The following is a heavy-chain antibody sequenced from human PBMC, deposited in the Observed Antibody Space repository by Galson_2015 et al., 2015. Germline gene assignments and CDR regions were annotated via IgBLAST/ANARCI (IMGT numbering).Heavy chain of an antibody. V-gene: IGHV3-53*01. CDR2: IDSDGRT. D-gene: IGHD3-10*01. CDR3: ARGPRFRELSCFDP. CDR1: GFTVSNNF. Sequence: SLRLSCAPSGFTVSNNFMSWVRQAPGKGLECVSAIDSDGRTYYADSVKGRFTISGDNSKNKLYLQMSSLRAEDTAVYYCARGPRFRELSCFDPWGQGTLVTVSS. J-gene: IGHJ5*02.